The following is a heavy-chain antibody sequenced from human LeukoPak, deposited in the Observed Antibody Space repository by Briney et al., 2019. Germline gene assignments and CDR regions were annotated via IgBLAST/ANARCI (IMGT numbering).Heavy chain of an antibody. V-gene: IGHV1-2*02. CDR1: GYTFTGYY. Sequence: ASVKVSCKASGYTFTGYYMHWVRQAPGQGLEWMGWINPNSGGTNYAQKFQGRVTMTRDTSISTAYMELSRLRSDDTAVYYCAGDRYCSSTSCPRRGYNWFDPWGQGTLVTVSS. CDR2: INPNSGGT. J-gene: IGHJ5*02. D-gene: IGHD2-2*01. CDR3: AGDRYCSSTSCPRRGYNWFDP.